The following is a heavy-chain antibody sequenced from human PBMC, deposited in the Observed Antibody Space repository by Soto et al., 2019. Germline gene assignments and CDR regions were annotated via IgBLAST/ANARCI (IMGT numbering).Heavy chain of an antibody. D-gene: IGHD2-2*01. V-gene: IGHV1-69*01. CDR1: GGTFSSYA. J-gene: IGHJ6*02. CDR3: PRSQGSSTSLEIYYYYYYGMDV. Sequence: QVQLVQSGAEVKKPGSSVKVSCKASGGTFSSYAISWVRQAPGQGLEWMGGIIPISDTTNYAQKFQGRVTITADESTSTACMELSSLRSEDTAVYYCPRSQGSSTSLEIYYYYYYGMDVWGQGTTVTVSS. CDR2: IIPISDTT.